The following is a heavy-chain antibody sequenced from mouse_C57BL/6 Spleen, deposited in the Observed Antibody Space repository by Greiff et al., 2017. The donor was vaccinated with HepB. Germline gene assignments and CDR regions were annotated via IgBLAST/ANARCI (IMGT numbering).Heavy chain of an antibody. Sequence: VQLKESGPGLVAPSQSLSITCTVSGFSLTSYGVHWVRQPPGKGLEWLVVIWSDGSTTYNSALKSRLSISKDNSKSQVFLKMNSLQTDDTAMYYCARHERDGYYSYYAMDYWGQGTSVTVSS. D-gene: IGHD2-3*01. CDR2: IWSDGST. CDR3: ARHERDGYYSYYAMDY. CDR1: GFSLTSYG. V-gene: IGHV2-6-1*01. J-gene: IGHJ4*01.